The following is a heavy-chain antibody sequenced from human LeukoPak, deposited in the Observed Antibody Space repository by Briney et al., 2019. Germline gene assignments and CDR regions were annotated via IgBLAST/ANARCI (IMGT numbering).Heavy chain of an antibody. D-gene: IGHD6-13*01. Sequence: PSETLSLTCTVSSGSISTYYWSWVRQPPGKGLEWIGYIHYTGSTNYNPSLKSRVSISIDTSKNQFSLQLSSVTPEDTAVYFCARERSSWYYLDYWGQGMLVTVSS. CDR1: SGSISTYY. CDR3: ARERSSWYYLDY. CDR2: IHYTGST. J-gene: IGHJ4*02. V-gene: IGHV4-59*12.